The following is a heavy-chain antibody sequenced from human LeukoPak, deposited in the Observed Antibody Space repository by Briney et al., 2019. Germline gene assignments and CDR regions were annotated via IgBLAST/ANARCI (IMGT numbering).Heavy chain of an antibody. CDR3: ARARLRFFNWFDP. D-gene: IGHD3-3*01. Sequence: SQTLSLTCTVSGGSISSGGYYWSWLRQHPGKGLEWIGYIYYSGSTYYNPSLKSRVTISVDTSKNQFSLKLSSVTAADTAVYYCARARLRFFNWFDPWGQGTLVTVSS. CDR1: GGSISSGGYY. V-gene: IGHV4-31*03. CDR2: IYYSGST. J-gene: IGHJ5*02.